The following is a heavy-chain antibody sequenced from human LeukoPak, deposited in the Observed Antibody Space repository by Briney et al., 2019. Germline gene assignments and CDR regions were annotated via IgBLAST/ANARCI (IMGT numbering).Heavy chain of an antibody. Sequence: LPGGSLRLSCAASGFTFSSYAMSWVRQAPGKGLEWVSAISGSGGSTYYADSVKGRFTISRDNSKNTLYLQMNSLRAEDTAVYYCAKWGYYDSSGYYYVPSTEFDYWGQGTLVTVSS. CDR2: ISGSGGST. V-gene: IGHV3-23*01. CDR1: GFTFSSYA. CDR3: AKWGYYDSSGYYYVPSTEFDY. D-gene: IGHD3-22*01. J-gene: IGHJ4*02.